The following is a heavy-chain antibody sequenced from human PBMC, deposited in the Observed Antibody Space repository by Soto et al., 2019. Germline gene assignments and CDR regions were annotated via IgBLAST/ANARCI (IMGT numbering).Heavy chain of an antibody. CDR1: GGSISGGVPS. J-gene: IGHJ2*01. CDR3: GRGLMLMTNNRDFDR. V-gene: IGHV4-30-4*01. CDR2: IFDSRST. D-gene: IGHD1-20*01. Sequence: QVQLQESGPGLVKPSETLSLTCTVSGGSISGGVPSWSWIRQPPGKGLEWIGHIFDSRSTYYNPSPKTPLTVTIGSSKNPLPLTLSSGPAPHPAGDSFGRGLMLMTNNRDFDRWGRGTLVTVSS.